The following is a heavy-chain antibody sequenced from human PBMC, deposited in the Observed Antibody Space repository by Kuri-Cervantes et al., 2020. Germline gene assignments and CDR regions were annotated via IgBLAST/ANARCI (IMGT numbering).Heavy chain of an antibody. CDR2: IYSGGST. CDR3: ARGISGRKINQRYYYYGMDV. CDR1: GFTVSSNY. Sequence: GESLKISCAASGFTVSSNYMSWVRQATGKGLEWVSVIYSGGSTYYADSVKGRFTISRDNSKNTLYLQMNSLRTEDTAVYYCARGISGRKINQRYYYYGMDVWGQGTTVTVSS. J-gene: IGHJ6*02. D-gene: IGHD6-19*01. V-gene: IGHV3-66*01.